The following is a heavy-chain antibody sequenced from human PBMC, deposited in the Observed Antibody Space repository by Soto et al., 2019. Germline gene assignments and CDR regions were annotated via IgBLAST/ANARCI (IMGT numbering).Heavy chain of an antibody. CDR1: GFTFSSYD. Sequence: EVQLVESGGGLVQPGGSLRLSCAASGFTFSSYDMHWVRQATGKGLEWVSAIGTAGDTYYPGSVKGRFTISRENAKNSLYLQMNILRAGDTAVYYCARVVSHSSGDYYDWYFDLWGRGTLVTVSS. V-gene: IGHV3-13*04. D-gene: IGHD3-22*01. CDR2: IGTAGDT. CDR3: ARVVSHSSGDYYDWYFDL. J-gene: IGHJ2*01.